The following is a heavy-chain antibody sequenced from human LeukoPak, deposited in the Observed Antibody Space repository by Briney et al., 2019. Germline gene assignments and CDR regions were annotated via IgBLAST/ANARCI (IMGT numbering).Heavy chain of an antibody. Sequence: GGSLRLSCAASGFTFDDYAMHWVRQTPERGLEWVSGISWNSATIGYADPVKARFTISRDNAKSSLYLQMSSLRPEDTALYHCAKGPSAYSGNYGYYFDNWGQGTLVTVSS. CDR1: GFTFDDYA. D-gene: IGHD1-26*01. CDR2: ISWNSATI. J-gene: IGHJ4*02. CDR3: AKGPSAYSGNYGYYFDN. V-gene: IGHV3-9*01.